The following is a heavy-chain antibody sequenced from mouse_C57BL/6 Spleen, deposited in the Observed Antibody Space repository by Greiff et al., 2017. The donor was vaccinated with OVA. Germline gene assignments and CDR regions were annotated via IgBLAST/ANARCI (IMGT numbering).Heavy chain of an antibody. CDR3: AGDGYHGGYFDV. Sequence: VQLQQPGAELVMPGASVKLSCKASGYTFTSYWMHWVKQRPGQGLEWIGEIDPSDSYTNYNQKFKGKSTLTVDKSSSTAYMQLSSLTSEDSAVYYCAGDGYHGGYFDVWGTGTTVTVSS. CDR2: IDPSDSYT. CDR1: GYTFTSYW. D-gene: IGHD2-3*01. V-gene: IGHV1-69*01. J-gene: IGHJ1*03.